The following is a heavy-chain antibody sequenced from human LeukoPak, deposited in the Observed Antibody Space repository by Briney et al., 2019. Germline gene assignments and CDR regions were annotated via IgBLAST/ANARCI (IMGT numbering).Heavy chain of an antibody. CDR1: GFTFAIHA. J-gene: IGHJ3*01. D-gene: IGHD3-10*02. V-gene: IGHV3-23*01. CDR2: ISSDGGST. Sequence: GGSLRLSCAASGFTFAIHAMTWVRQAPGKGLECVSGISSDGGSTHYAESVKGQFTISRDNSKNTLSLQMNSLRVEDTAICYCAKGSDVSRRPLDTFVVWGQRTMVTVSS. CDR3: AKGSDVSRRPLDTFVV.